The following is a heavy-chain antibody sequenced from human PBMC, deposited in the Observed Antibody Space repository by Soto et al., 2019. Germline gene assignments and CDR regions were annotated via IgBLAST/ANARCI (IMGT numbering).Heavy chain of an antibody. D-gene: IGHD3-10*01. Sequence: AGGSLRLSCAASGFTFSSYAMHWVRQAPGKGLEWVAVISYDGSNKYYADSVKGRFTISRDNSKNTLYLQMNSLRAEDTAVYYCARDGQVRGVIITLYYFDYWGQGTLVTAPQ. CDR1: GFTFSSYA. CDR3: ARDGQVRGVIITLYYFDY. J-gene: IGHJ4*02. V-gene: IGHV3-30-3*01. CDR2: ISYDGSNK.